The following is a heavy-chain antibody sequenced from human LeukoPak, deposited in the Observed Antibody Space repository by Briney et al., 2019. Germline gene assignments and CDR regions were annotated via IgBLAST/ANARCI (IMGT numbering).Heavy chain of an antibody. CDR2: IDRSGVT. CDR3: AKDQWSGYYGEYFDY. D-gene: IGHD3-3*01. Sequence: GGSLRLSCAATGFTVHSNYMSWVRQAPGKGLEWVSVIDRSGVTHYADSVKGRFTISRDNSKNTLYLQMNSLRAEDTAVYYCAKDQWSGYYGEYFDYWGQGTLVTVSS. CDR1: GFTVHSNY. V-gene: IGHV3-53*01. J-gene: IGHJ4*02.